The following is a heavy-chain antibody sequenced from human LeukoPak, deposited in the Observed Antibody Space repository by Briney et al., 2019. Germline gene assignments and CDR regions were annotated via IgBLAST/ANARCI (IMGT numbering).Heavy chain of an antibody. Sequence: GGSLRLSCAASGFTFSSYSMNWVRPAPEKGLEGVSYISSSSSIIYYADSVKGRFTISRDNAKNSLYLQMNSLRAEDTAVYYCARRTAGDCTGGSCYGFQHWGQGTLVTVSS. CDR1: GFTFSSYS. CDR3: ARRTAGDCTGGSCYGFQH. D-gene: IGHD2-15*01. V-gene: IGHV3-48*04. CDR2: ISSSSSII. J-gene: IGHJ1*01.